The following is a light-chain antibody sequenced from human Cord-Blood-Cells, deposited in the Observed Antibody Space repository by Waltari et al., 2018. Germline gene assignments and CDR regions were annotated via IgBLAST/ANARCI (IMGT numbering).Light chain of an antibody. Sequence: SYELTQPPSVSVSPGQTARITCSGDKLGDNYACWYQQKPGQSPVLVIYQDSKRSSGIPERFSGSNSGNTATLTISGTQAMDEADYYCQAWDSSTADVVFGGGTKLTVL. J-gene: IGLJ2*01. CDR2: QDS. CDR3: QAWDSSTADVV. V-gene: IGLV3-1*01. CDR1: KLGDNY.